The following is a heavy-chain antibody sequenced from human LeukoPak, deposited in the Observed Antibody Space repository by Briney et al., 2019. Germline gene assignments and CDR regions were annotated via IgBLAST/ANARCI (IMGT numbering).Heavy chain of an antibody. D-gene: IGHD1-26*01. CDR1: GGSLSGYY. CDR2: INHSGST. Sequence: SETLSLTCAVYGGSLSGYYWSWIRQPPGKGLEWIGEINHSGSTNYNPSLKSRVTISVDTSKNQFSLKLSSVTAADTAVYYCAKVGATLGVIDYWGQGTLVTVSS. V-gene: IGHV4-34*01. J-gene: IGHJ4*02. CDR3: AKVGATLGVIDY.